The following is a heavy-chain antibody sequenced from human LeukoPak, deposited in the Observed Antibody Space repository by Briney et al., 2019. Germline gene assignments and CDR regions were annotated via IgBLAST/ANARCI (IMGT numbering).Heavy chain of an antibody. J-gene: IGHJ4*02. Sequence: GGSLRLSCAASGFTFSSYVMHWVRQAPGKGLEWVAVISYDGSNKYYADSVKGRFTISRDNSKNTLYLQMNSLRAEDTAVYYCARDPGIAAATFYYFDYWGQGTLVTVSS. CDR1: GFTFSSYV. D-gene: IGHD6-13*01. CDR3: ARDPGIAAATFYYFDY. CDR2: ISYDGSNK. V-gene: IGHV3-30-3*01.